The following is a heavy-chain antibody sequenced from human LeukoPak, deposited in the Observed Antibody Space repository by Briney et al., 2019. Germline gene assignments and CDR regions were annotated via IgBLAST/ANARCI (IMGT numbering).Heavy chain of an antibody. V-gene: IGHV3-23*01. Sequence: GGSLRLSCAASGFTFSSYAMSWVRQAPGKGLEWVSAISGSGGSTYYADSVKGRFTISRDNSKNTLYLQMNSLRAEDAAVYYCAKVGHSYDFWSGLHDAFDIWGQGTMVTVSS. CDR1: GFTFSSYA. CDR3: AKVGHSYDFWSGLHDAFDI. D-gene: IGHD3-3*01. J-gene: IGHJ3*02. CDR2: ISGSGGST.